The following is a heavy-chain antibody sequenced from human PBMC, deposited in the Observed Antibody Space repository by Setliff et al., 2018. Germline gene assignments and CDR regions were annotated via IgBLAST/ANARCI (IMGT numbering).Heavy chain of an antibody. D-gene: IGHD3-3*01. CDR1: GYTFTGYY. CDR3: ARGPFLEWLFYYDY. V-gene: IGHV1-2*06. CDR2: INPNSGGT. Sequence: GASVKVSCKASGYTFTGYYMHWVRQAPGQGLEWMGRINPNSGGTNYAQKFQGRVTMTRDTSISTAYMELSKLRSDDTAVYYCARGPFLEWLFYYDYWGQGTLVTVSS. J-gene: IGHJ4*02.